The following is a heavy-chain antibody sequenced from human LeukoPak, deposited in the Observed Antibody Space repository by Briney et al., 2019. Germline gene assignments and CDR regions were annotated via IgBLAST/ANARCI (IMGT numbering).Heavy chain of an antibody. CDR2: ISGDGTTI. CDR1: GFTFSSSW. CDR3: ATAGAFYFEN. J-gene: IGHJ4*02. Sequence: PGGSLRLSCAASGFTFSSSWVHWVRQAPGQGLVWVSRISGDGTTINYADSVKGRFTISRDNAKNTLYLQMNSLRPEDTAVYYCATAGAFYFENWGQGTLVTVSS. D-gene: IGHD1-1*01. V-gene: IGHV3-74*01.